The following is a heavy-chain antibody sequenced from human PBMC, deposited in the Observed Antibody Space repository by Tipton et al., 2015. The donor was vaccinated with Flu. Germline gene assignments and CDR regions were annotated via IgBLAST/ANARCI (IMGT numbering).Heavy chain of an antibody. CDR1: GFTFSDYW. CDR2: IKPDGSET. D-gene: IGHD3-10*01. V-gene: IGHV3-7*04. J-gene: IGHJ4*02. CDR3: VRAIAASGSF. Sequence: GSLRLSCAASGFTFSDYWMHWVRQAPGKGLEWVAVIKPDGSETHYMGSVKGRFTLSRDNAKNSASLQMSSLRVEDTAVYYCVRAIAASGSFWGQGTLVTVSS.